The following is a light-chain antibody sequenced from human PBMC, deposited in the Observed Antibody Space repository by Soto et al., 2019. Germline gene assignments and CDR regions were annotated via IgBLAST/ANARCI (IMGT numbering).Light chain of an antibody. Sequence: LTQPASVSGSPGQSITISCSGTSSDVGGYNYVSWYQQHPGKAPQVMIYDVSNRPSGVSDRFSGSKSGNTASLTISGLQAEDEADYYCYSYTTSSTYVFGTGTKVTVL. CDR1: SSDVGGYNY. CDR2: DVS. J-gene: IGLJ1*01. V-gene: IGLV2-14*01. CDR3: YSYTTSSTYV.